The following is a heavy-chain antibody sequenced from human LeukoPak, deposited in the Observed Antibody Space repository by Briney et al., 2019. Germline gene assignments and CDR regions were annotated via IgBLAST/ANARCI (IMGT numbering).Heavy chain of an antibody. CDR1: GFTVSANF. J-gene: IGHJ4*02. CDR3: ARPRGSGSYSYFDS. CDR2: LYTGGST. D-gene: IGHD3-10*01. Sequence: GGSLRLSCAASGFTVSANFMSWVRQAPGKGLEWVSVLYTGGSTYYADSVNGRFTISRDNSKNTLYLQMNSLRAEDTAVYYCARPRGSGSYSYFDSWGKGTLVTVSS. V-gene: IGHV3-53*01.